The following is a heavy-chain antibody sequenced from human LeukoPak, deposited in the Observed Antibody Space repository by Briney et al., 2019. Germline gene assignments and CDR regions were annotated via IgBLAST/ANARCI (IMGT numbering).Heavy chain of an antibody. V-gene: IGHV3-74*01. D-gene: IGHD4-23*01. CDR1: GFTLSRYW. CDR3: ARDSVGPPNDTFDI. J-gene: IGHJ3*02. Sequence: PGGSLRLSCAASGFTLSRYWMHWVRQGPGKGLVWVSRINNDGSSTAYADSVRGRFTISRDNAKNTLYLQMNSLRAEDVAVYYCARDSVGPPNDTFDIWGQGTMVTVSS. CDR2: INNDGSST.